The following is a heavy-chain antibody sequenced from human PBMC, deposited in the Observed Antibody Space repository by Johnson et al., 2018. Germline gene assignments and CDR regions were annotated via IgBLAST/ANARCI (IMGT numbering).Heavy chain of an antibody. CDR1: GFTFSSYW. D-gene: IGHD2-15*01. Sequence: VQLVQSGGGLVQPGGSLRLSCAASGFTFSSYWMSWVRQAPGKGLEWVANIKQDGSEKYYVDSVKGRFTISRDNAKNSLYLQMNSLRAEDTAVYYCARVRPVAATRGEYYMDVWGKGTTVTVSS. CDR2: IKQDGSEK. CDR3: ARVRPVAATRGEYYMDV. V-gene: IGHV3-7*01. J-gene: IGHJ6*03.